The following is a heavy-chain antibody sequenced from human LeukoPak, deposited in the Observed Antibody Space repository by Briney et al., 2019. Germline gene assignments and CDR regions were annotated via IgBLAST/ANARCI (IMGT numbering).Heavy chain of an antibody. D-gene: IGHD3-22*01. CDR2: IYSGGST. CDR3: ARDAIGITTYDSYFDN. CDR1: GFTVSSNY. Sequence: PGGSLRLSCAASGFTVSSNYMSWVRQAPGKGLEWVSVIYSGGSTYYADSVKGRFTISRDNAKNSLYLQMNSLRAEDMAVYYCARDAIGITTYDSYFDNWGQGTLVTVSS. V-gene: IGHV3-66*01. J-gene: IGHJ4*02.